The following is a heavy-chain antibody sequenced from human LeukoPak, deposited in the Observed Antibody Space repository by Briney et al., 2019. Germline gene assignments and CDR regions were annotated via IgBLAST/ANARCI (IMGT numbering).Heavy chain of an antibody. V-gene: IGHV4-39*01. CDR1: SASIRSSNYY. CDR2: IYYNGNT. D-gene: IGHD3-22*01. Sequence: MTLETLSLTCTVSSASIRSSNYYWGWIRQPPGKGLEWIGSIYYNGNTYYNPSLKSRVTISVDTSKNQFSLKLNSVTAADTAVYFCGRLDDYDYSAWWGQGILVTVSS. J-gene: IGHJ4*02. CDR3: GRLDDYDYSAW.